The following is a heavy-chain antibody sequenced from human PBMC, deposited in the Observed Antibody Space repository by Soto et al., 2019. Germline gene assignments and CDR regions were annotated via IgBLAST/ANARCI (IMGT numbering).Heavy chain of an antibody. CDR2: ISYDGSNK. V-gene: IGHV3-30-3*01. D-gene: IGHD6-13*01. CDR1: GFTFSSYA. J-gene: IGHJ4*02. Sequence: GGSLRLSCAASGFTFSSYAMHWVRQAPGKGLEWVAVISYDGSNKYYADSVKGRFTISRDNSKNTLYLQMNSLRAEDTAVYYCASLHSSSWYYFDYWGQGTLVTVSS. CDR3: ASLHSSSWYYFDY.